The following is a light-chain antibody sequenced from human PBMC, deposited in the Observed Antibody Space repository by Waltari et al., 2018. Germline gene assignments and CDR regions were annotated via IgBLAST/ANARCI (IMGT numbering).Light chain of an antibody. CDR3: TVKRGSNTVV. V-gene: IGLV2-14*01. Sequence: QSALTQPASVSGSPGQSITISCTGASSNIDFYNYVCWYQQHPGRAPKRIMYDVSNRPAGVSERFSGAKAGTTASLTISGLQAEDEADYYCTVKRGSNTVVFGGGTKLTVL. CDR2: DVS. J-gene: IGLJ3*02. CDR1: SSNIDFYNY.